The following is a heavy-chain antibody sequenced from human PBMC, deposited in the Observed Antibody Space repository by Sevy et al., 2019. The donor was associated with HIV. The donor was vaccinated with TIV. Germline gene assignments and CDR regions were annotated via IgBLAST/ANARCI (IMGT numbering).Heavy chain of an antibody. D-gene: IGHD3-9*01. J-gene: IGHJ6*02. CDR1: GGSISSYY. CDR3: ARESYDILPGSRGMDV. Sequence: SETLSLTCTVSGGSISSYYWSWIRQPPGKRLEWIGYIYYSGSTNYNPSLMSRVTISVDTSKNQFSLKLRSVTAADTAVYYCARESYDILPGSRGMDVWGQGTTVTVSS. V-gene: IGHV4-59*01. CDR2: IYYSGST.